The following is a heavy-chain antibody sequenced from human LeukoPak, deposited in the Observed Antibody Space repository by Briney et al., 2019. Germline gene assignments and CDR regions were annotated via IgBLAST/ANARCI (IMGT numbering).Heavy chain of an antibody. CDR1: GGSISSSSYY. Sequence: SETLSLTCTVSGGSISSSSYYWGWIRQPPGKGLEWIGSIYYSGSTYYNPSLKSRVTISVDTSKNQFSLKLSSVTAADTAVCYCARHTGVGFGYWGQGTLVTVSS. CDR3: ARHTGVGFGY. CDR2: IYYSGST. D-gene: IGHD1-14*01. J-gene: IGHJ4*02. V-gene: IGHV4-39*01.